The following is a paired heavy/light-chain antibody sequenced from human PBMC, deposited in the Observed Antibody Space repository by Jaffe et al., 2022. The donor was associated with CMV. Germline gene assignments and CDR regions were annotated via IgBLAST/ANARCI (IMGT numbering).Heavy chain of an antibody. V-gene: IGHV3-23*01. Sequence: EVHLLESGGGLVQPGGSLRLSCAASGFSFSTYSVNWLRQAPGKGLEWVSIISGSGGGIYYADSVRGRFTISRDNSKNTVYLQMNSLRAEDTAIYYCAKDMKPDGRHDIDYWGQGTVVTVSS. CDR1: GFSFSTYS. J-gene: IGHJ4*02. D-gene: IGHD3-9*01. CDR2: ISGSGGGI. CDR3: AKDMKPDGRHDIDY.
Light chain of an antibody. CDR1: QSLLHRNGNNY. Sequence: DIVMTQSPLSLPVTPGEPASISCRSSQSLLHRNGNNYLDWYLQKPGKSPQLLIYLGSNRASGVPDRFSGSGSGTDFTLKISAVEAEDVGVYYCMQALQTPITFGQGTRLEIK. CDR2: LGS. J-gene: IGKJ5*01. V-gene: IGKV2-28*01. CDR3: MQALQTPIT.